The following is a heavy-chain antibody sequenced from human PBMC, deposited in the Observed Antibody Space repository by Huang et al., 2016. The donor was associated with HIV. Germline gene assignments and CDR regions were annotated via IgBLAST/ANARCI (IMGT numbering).Heavy chain of an antibody. J-gene: IGHJ6*03. CDR3: L. Sequence: QVRLEQWGEGVVKPSDTLSLTCAVYGASFTTYFWSWIRQSPVKGLQWIGEIKPGGPSNYNPVFQSRGIMSVDTLKNQFSWSRSPVEEDFFYFNMDLWGRGTPVIVSS. CDR2: IKPGGPS. V-gene: IGHV4-34*02. D-gene: IGHD3-3*01. CDR1: GASFTTYF.